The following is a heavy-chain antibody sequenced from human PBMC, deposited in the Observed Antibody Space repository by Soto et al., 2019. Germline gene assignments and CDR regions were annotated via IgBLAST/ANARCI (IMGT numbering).Heavy chain of an antibody. J-gene: IGHJ4*02. CDR2: FSGSSDHT. CDR1: GFPFSNYA. V-gene: IGHV3-23*01. Sequence: EVQLLESGGGLVQPGGSLRLSCAASGFPFSNYARSWVPQAPGKGLGWVSAFSGSSDHTFYADSVKGRFTISRDNSKSTLYLQVNSLRAEDTAVYYCAKATYSSGWRYYFDFWGQGTQVTVSS. D-gene: IGHD6-19*01. CDR3: AKATYSSGWRYYFDF.